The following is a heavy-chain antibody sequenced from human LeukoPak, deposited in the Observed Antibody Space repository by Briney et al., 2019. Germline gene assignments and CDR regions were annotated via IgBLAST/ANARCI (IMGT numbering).Heavy chain of an antibody. CDR3: AREDVLLWFGELSKKSDY. Sequence: GGSLRLSCAASGFTFSSYWMSWVRQAPGKGLEWVANIKQDGSEKYYVDSVKGRFTISGDNAKNSLYLQMNSLRAEDTAVYYCAREDVLLWFGELSKKSDYWGQGTLVTVSS. J-gene: IGHJ4*02. D-gene: IGHD3-10*01. CDR2: IKQDGSEK. CDR1: GFTFSSYW. V-gene: IGHV3-7*01.